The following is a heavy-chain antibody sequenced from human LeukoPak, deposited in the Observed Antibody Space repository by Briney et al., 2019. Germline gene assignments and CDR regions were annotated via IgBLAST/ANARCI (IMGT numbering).Heavy chain of an antibody. J-gene: IGHJ4*02. CDR3: ARQGYSSSWYEYYFDY. Sequence: ASVTVSCKASGYTFTSYGISWVRQAPGQGLEWMGWISAYNGNTNYAQKLQGRVTMTTDTSTSTAYMELRSLRSDDTAVYYCARQGYSSSWYEYYFDYWGQGTLVTVSS. CDR1: GYTFTSYG. CDR2: ISAYNGNT. D-gene: IGHD6-13*01. V-gene: IGHV1-18*01.